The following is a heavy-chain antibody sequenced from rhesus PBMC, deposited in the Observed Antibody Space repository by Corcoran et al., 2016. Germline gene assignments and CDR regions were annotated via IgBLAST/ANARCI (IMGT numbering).Heavy chain of an antibody. CDR2: IGGSKGNP. J-gene: IGHJ4*01. CDR1: GGSISGYY. Sequence: QVQLQESGPGLVKPSETLSLTCAVSGGSISGYYWNWIRQPPGKGLEWIGYIGGSKGNPHYNPSLNSRVTISPDTSKNQFSLKRSSVTAADTAVYYCARNGREYCTGSGCYADFDYWGQGVLVTVSS. D-gene: IGHD2-21*01. V-gene: IGHV4-165*02. CDR3: ARNGREYCTGSGCYADFDY.